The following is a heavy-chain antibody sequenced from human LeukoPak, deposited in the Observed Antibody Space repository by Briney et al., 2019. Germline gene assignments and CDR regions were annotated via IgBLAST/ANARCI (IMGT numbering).Heavy chain of an antibody. CDR3: AKKTAATAGFPPLADY. CDR1: GFTFSSYG. V-gene: IGHV3-30*02. CDR2: IRYDGGNK. J-gene: IGHJ4*02. D-gene: IGHD6-13*01. Sequence: GGSLRLSCAASGFTFSSYGMHWVRQAPGKGLEWVAFIRYDGGNKYYADSVKGRFTISRDNSKNTLYLQMNSLRAEDTAVYYCAKKTAATAGFPPLADYWGQGTLVTVSS.